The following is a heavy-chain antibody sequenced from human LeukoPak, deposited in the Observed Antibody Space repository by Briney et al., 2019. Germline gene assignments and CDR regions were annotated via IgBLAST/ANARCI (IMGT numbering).Heavy chain of an antibody. CDR2: INIEGTNT. J-gene: IGHJ4*02. CDR1: GFAFSSYT. CDR3: AKDTAVAQG. V-gene: IGHV3-74*03. Sequence: PGGSLRLSCAASGFAFSSYTMSWVRQAPGKGLVWVSRINIEGTNTAYADSVKGRFTISRDNAKNTLYLQMNSLRAEDTAVYYCAKDTAVAQGWGLGTLVTVSS. D-gene: IGHD6-19*01.